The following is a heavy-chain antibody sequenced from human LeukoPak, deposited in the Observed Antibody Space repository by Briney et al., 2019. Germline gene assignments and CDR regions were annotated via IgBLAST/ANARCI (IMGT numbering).Heavy chain of an antibody. V-gene: IGHV3-43*01. CDR3: AKGGQTAARGMDV. J-gene: IGHJ6*03. CDR2: MTWDAGTT. D-gene: IGHD2-2*01. CDR1: GFTFDDYT. Sequence: AGGSLRLSCAASGFTFDDYTMHWVRQPPGKGLEWVSLMTWDAGTTYYADSVKGRFTISRDNSKNSLYLQMNSLRSEDTALYYCAKGGQTAARGMDVWGKGTTVTVSS.